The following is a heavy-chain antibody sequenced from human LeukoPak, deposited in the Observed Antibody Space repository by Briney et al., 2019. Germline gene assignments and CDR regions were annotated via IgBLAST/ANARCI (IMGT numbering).Heavy chain of an antibody. V-gene: IGHV4-38-2*01. Sequence: SETLSLTCAVSNYSISDGHYWGRIRQPPGKGLEWIANAFQSGSTYYSPPLRSRVTVSVDTSENQFSLMVRSVTAADTAVYYCVRGGASRWGTNSFDFWGQGKLVTVPS. CDR3: VRGGASRWGTNSFDF. CDR2: AFQSGST. J-gene: IGHJ4*02. CDR1: NYSISDGHY. D-gene: IGHD1-1*01.